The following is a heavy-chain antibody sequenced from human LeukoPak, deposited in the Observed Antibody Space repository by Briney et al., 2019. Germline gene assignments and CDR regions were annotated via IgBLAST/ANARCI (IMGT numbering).Heavy chain of an antibody. CDR3: VRDTGSGWDFDY. D-gene: IGHD6-19*01. J-gene: IGHJ4*02. CDR1: GFTFNAYA. Sequence: PGGSLRLSCAASGFTFNAYAIHWVRQAPGKGLEWVSLKGDGVTTNYANSVKGRFTVSRDNSKNSLYLQMSNLRTEDTALYYCVRDTGSGWDFDYWGQGTLVTVSS. V-gene: IGHV3-43*02. CDR2: KGDGVTT.